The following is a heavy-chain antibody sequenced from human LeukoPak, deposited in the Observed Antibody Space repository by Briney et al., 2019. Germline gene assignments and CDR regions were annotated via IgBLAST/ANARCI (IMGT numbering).Heavy chain of an antibody. CDR1: GFTFSSYW. Sequence: PGRSLRLSCAASGFTFSSYWMTWVRQAPGKGLEWVANIKQDGSEKFYVDSVKGRFTISRDNAKSSLYLQMNSLRAEDTAVYFCVRESVYGSRSYYSYWGQGTLVTVSS. CDR2: IKQDGSEK. V-gene: IGHV3-7*04. D-gene: IGHD3-10*01. J-gene: IGHJ4*02. CDR3: VRESVYGSRSYYSY.